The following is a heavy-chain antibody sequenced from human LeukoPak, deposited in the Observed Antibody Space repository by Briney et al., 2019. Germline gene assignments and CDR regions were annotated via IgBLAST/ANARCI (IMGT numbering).Heavy chain of an antibody. CDR3: ATTLRGGCRVFDY. Sequence: PGGSLRLSCAASRFTFSNYVMSWVRQAPGKGLEWVSSTSGSGVSTYYADSVKGRFIISRDNPRNTLYLQMDSLRAEDTAVYYCATTLRGGCRVFDYWGQGTLVTVSS. J-gene: IGHJ4*02. V-gene: IGHV3-23*01. CDR2: TSGSGVST. CDR1: RFTFSNYV. D-gene: IGHD2-15*01.